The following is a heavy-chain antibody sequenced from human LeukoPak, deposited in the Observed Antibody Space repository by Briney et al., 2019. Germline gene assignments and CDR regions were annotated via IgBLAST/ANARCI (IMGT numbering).Heavy chain of an antibody. Sequence: GGSLRLSCAASGFTFSSYGMHWVRQAPGKGLEGVAVIWYDGSNKNYADSVKGRFTISRDNSKNTLYLQMNSLRAEDTAVYYCARDKFFTGRYGMDVWGQGTTVTVSS. CDR3: ARDKFFTGRYGMDV. CDR1: GFTFSSYG. CDR2: IWYDGSNK. V-gene: IGHV3-33*01. D-gene: IGHD3-9*01. J-gene: IGHJ6*02.